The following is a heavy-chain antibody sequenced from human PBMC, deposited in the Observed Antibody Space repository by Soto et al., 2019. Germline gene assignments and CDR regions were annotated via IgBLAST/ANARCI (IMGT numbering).Heavy chain of an antibody. V-gene: IGHV1-8*01. CDR3: ARGFSSSWYIGKDYYGMDV. CDR1: GYTFTSYD. J-gene: IGHJ6*02. Sequence: WASVKVSCKASGYTFTSYDINWVRQATGQGLEWMGWMNPNSGNTGYAQKFQGRVTMTRNTSISTAYMELSSLRSEDTAVYYCARGFSSSWYIGKDYYGMDVWGQGTTVTVS. D-gene: IGHD6-13*01. CDR2: MNPNSGNT.